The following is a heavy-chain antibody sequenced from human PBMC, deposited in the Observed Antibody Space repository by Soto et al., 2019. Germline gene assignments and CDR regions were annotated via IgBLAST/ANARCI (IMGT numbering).Heavy chain of an antibody. V-gene: IGHV3-23*01. J-gene: IGHJ4*02. CDR1: GFTFSSYA. D-gene: IGHD3-16*01. CDR3: AKVSGGGGAFDY. Sequence: EVQLLESGGGLVQPGGSLRLSCAASGFTFSSYAMSWVRQAPGKGLEWVSAISGSGGSTYYADSVKGRFTISRDNSKNTRNLQMIGLRAEDTAVYYCAKVSGGGGAFDYWGQGTLVTVSS. CDR2: ISGSGGST.